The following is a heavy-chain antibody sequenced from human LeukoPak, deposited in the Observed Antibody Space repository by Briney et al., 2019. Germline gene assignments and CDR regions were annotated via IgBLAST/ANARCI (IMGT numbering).Heavy chain of an antibody. D-gene: IGHD3-10*01. CDR3: ARGSSGGLWFGLDY. CDR2: ISSSSSTI. Sequence: GGSLRLSCAASGFTFSSYSMNWVRQAPGKGLEWVSYISSSSSTIYYADSVKGRFTISRDNAKNSLYLQMNGLRAEDTAVYYCARGSSGGLWFGLDYWGQGTLVTVSS. CDR1: GFTFSSYS. J-gene: IGHJ4*02. V-gene: IGHV3-48*04.